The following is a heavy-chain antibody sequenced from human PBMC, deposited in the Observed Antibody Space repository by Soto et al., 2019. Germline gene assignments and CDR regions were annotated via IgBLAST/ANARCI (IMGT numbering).Heavy chain of an antibody. CDR3: MVGGEH. Sequence: QVQLVESGGGVVQPGRSLRLSCAASGFNFSAYGLHWVRQAPGTGMELVALLSFDASKKYYADSVKGRFTISRDTSRNTLYLQMNRLRVEDTAVYYCMVGGEHWGQGTRVTVSS. CDR1: GFNFSAYG. CDR2: LSFDASKK. J-gene: IGHJ1*01. V-gene: IGHV3-30*03. D-gene: IGHD1-26*01.